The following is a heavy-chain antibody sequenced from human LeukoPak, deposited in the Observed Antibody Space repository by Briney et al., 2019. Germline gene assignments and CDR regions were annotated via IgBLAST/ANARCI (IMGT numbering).Heavy chain of an antibody. D-gene: IGHD3-22*01. V-gene: IGHV4-61*02. CDR1: GGSISSGSYY. CDR3: ARSPLRPHDSSGSRFDY. J-gene: IGHJ4*02. CDR2: IYTSGST. Sequence: IPSETLSLTCTVSGGSISSGSYYWSWIRQPAGKGLEWIGRIYTSGSTNYNPSLKSRVTISVDTSKNQFSLKLSSVTAADTAVYYCARSPLRPHDSSGSRFDYWGQGTLVTVSS.